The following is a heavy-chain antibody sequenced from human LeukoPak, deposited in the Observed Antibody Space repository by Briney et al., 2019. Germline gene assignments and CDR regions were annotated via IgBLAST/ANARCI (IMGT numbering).Heavy chain of an antibody. Sequence: GGSLRLSCAASGFTFSSYAMSWVRQAPGKGLEWVSAISGSGGSTYYADSVKGRFSISRDNSKNTLYLQMNSMRAEDTAVYYCAKVFPRGSGEFDYWGQGTLVTVSS. CDR1: GFTFSSYA. CDR3: AKVFPRGSGEFDY. D-gene: IGHD3-10*01. V-gene: IGHV3-23*01. CDR2: ISGSGGST. J-gene: IGHJ4*02.